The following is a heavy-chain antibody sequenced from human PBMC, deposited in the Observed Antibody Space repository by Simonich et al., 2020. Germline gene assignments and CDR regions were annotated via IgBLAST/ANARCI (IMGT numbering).Heavy chain of an antibody. D-gene: IGHD2-15*01. Sequence: QVQLVESGGGVVQPGRSLRLSCAASGFTFSSYAMHWVRQAPGKGLEWVAVISYDGSNKYYADSVKGRFTISRDNSKNTLYLQMNSLRAEDTAVYYCAREDPLLGAFDIWGQGTMVTVSS. CDR1: GFTFSSYA. V-gene: IGHV3-30*07. CDR3: AREDPLLGAFDI. J-gene: IGHJ3*02. CDR2: ISYDGSNK.